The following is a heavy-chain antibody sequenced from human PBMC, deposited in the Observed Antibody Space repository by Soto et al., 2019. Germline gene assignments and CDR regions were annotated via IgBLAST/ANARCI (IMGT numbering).Heavy chain of an antibody. Sequence: AAVEVTCKASGYFFAGYYLHWGRQAPGRGLEGRGWINPSSGDTEYAQKSVAWHTTTWDKSTDTAYLALSRLRFDDTAVYSCARARHFFASGGSHEKYFDFWGQGTLVTVSS. J-gene: IGHJ4*02. V-gene: IGHV1-2*04. CDR2: INPSSGDT. D-gene: IGHD2-15*01. CDR3: ARARHFFASGGSHEKYFDF. CDR1: GYFFAGYY.